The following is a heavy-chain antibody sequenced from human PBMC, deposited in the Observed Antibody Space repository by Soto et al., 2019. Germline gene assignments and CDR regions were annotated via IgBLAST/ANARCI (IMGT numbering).Heavy chain of an antibody. Sequence: ETLSLTCTVSGGSISSYYWSWIRQPPGKGLEWIGYIYYSGSTNYNPSLKSRVTISVDTSKNQFSLKLSSVTAADTAVYYCARSRGYCSSTSCYGYNWFDPWGQGTLVTVSS. CDR1: GGSISSYY. V-gene: IGHV4-59*01. CDR2: IYYSGST. CDR3: ARSRGYCSSTSCYGYNWFDP. D-gene: IGHD2-2*01. J-gene: IGHJ5*02.